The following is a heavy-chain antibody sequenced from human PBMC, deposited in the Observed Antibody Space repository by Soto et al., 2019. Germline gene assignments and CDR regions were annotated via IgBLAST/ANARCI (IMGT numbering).Heavy chain of an antibody. Sequence: EVQLLESGGGLIQPGGSLRLSCTASGFTFSDHAMTWVRQAPGKGLEWLSGISGGGSGAYYADSVKGRFTVPRANSNNTLFLQMDSLRVEDTAVYYCAIDLWWYTHWGQGTLVTVSS. D-gene: IGHD2-15*01. CDR3: AIDLWWYTH. J-gene: IGHJ4*02. CDR1: GFTFSDHA. CDR2: ISGGGSGA. V-gene: IGHV3-23*01.